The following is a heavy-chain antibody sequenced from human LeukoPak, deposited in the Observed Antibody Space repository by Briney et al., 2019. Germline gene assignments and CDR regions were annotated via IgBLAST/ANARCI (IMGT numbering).Heavy chain of an antibody. V-gene: IGHV4-59*01. CDR3: ARHQGYCSSTSCYPGIWFDP. J-gene: IGHJ5*02. CDR2: IYYSGST. CDR1: GGSISSYY. D-gene: IGHD2-2*01. Sequence: SETLSLTCTVSGGSISSYYWSWIRQPPGKGLEWIGYIYYSGSTNHNPSLKSRVTISVDTSKNQFSLKLSSVTAADTAVYYCARHQGYCSSTSCYPGIWFDPWGQGTLVTVSS.